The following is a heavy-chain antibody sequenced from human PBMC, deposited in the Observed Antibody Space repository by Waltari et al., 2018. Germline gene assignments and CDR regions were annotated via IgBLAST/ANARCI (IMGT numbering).Heavy chain of an antibody. CDR2: IYYSGST. D-gene: IGHD6-13*01. Sequence: QVQLQESGPGLVKPSQTLSLTCTFSGGSISSGGYYWSWIRQHPGKGLEWIGYIYYSGSTYYNPSLKSRVTISVDTSKNQFSLKLSSVTAADTAVYYCARARTPFSSSQGDGAFDIWGQGTMVTVSS. V-gene: IGHV4-31*03. J-gene: IGHJ3*02. CDR3: ARARTPFSSSQGDGAFDI. CDR1: GGSISSGGYY.